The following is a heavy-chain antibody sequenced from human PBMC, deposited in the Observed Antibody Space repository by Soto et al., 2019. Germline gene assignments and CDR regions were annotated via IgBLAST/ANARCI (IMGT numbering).Heavy chain of an antibody. CDR1: GYTFTSYG. J-gene: IGHJ3*02. Sequence: GASVKVSCNASGYTFTSYGISWVRRAPGEGLEWMGWISAYNGNTNYAQKLQGRVTMTTDTSTRTAYMELRSLRSDDTAVYYCARDQGEMATRIAWGLYAFDIWGQGTLVPVSS. CDR2: ISAYNGNT. V-gene: IGHV1-18*04. D-gene: IGHD3-16*01. CDR3: ARDQGEMATRIAWGLYAFDI.